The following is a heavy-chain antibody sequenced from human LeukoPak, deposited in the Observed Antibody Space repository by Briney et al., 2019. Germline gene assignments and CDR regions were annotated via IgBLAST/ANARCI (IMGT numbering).Heavy chain of an antibody. D-gene: IGHD5-12*01. CDR1: GYTFTSYD. J-gene: IGHJ4*02. CDR2: MNPNSGST. Sequence: ASVKVSSKTSGYTFTSYDIYWVRQAPGQGLEWMVWMNPNSGSTDYAQKFQGRVTITRNTSKSTAYMELSGLRSEDTAVYYCARGRSTGYPYYFEYWGQGTLVTVSS. CDR3: ARGRSTGYPYYFEY. V-gene: IGHV1-8*03.